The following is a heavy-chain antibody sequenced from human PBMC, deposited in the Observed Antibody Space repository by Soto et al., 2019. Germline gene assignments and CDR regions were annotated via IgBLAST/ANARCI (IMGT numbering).Heavy chain of an antibody. CDR2: IYYSGST. CDR3: ARQSSFAY. J-gene: IGHJ4*02. Sequence: SETLSLTCTVSGGSISRSSYYWGWIRQPPGKGLEWIGSIYYSGSTYYNPSLKSRVTISVDTSKNQFSLKLSSVTAADTAVYYCARQSSFAYWGQGTLVTVSS. CDR1: GGSISRSSYY. V-gene: IGHV4-39*01.